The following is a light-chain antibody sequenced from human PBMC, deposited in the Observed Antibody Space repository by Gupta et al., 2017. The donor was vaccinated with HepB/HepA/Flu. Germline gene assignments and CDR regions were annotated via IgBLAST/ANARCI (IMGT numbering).Light chain of an antibody. Sequence: DLQMTQSPSTLSASVGDRLTITCRARQSISSWLAWYQQKPGKAPKLLIYKAFSLESGVPSRFSGSGSGTEFTLTISSLQPDDFATYYCKQYNIYTQGATFGQGTKVEIK. CDR2: KAF. J-gene: IGKJ1*01. CDR1: QSISSW. V-gene: IGKV1-5*03. CDR3: KQYNIYTQGAT.